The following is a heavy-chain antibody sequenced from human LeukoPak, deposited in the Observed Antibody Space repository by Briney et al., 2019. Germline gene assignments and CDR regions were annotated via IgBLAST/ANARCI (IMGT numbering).Heavy chain of an antibody. J-gene: IGHJ5*02. CDR2: THYRSKWYI. CDR1: GDRVSSNSAA. Sequence: SQTLSLTCVIFGDRVSSNSAAWNWIRQSPSRGLEWLGRTHYRSKWYIDYAVSVKSRITINPDTSKNHFSLQLNSVTPEDTAIYYCAREKEYGSSVSFDPWGQGTLVTVSS. V-gene: IGHV6-1*01. D-gene: IGHD6-6*01. CDR3: AREKEYGSSVSFDP.